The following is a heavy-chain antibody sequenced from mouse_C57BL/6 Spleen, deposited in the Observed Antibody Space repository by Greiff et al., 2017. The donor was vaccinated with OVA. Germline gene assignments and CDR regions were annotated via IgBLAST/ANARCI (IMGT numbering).Heavy chain of an antibody. D-gene: IGHD2-3*01. J-gene: IGHJ2*01. CDR2: INPNNGGT. CDR1: GYTFTDYN. Sequence: VQLQQSGPELVKPGASVKMSCKASGYTFTDYNMHWVKQSHGKSLEWIGYINPNNGGTSYNQKFKGKATLTVNKSSSTAYMELRSLTSEDSAVYYCARWRWLLQGLFDYWGQGTTLTVSS. V-gene: IGHV1-22*01. CDR3: ARWRWLLQGLFDY.